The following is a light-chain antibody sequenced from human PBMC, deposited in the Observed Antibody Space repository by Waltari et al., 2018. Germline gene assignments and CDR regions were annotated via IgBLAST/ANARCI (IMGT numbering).Light chain of an antibody. CDR2: DAS. Sequence: DIQMTQSPSSLSASVGDRGTITCQASQDISNYLNWYQQKPAKAPKLLIYDASNLETGVPSRFSGSGSGTDFTFTISSLQPEDIATYYCQQYDNLPLTFGGGTKVEIK. CDR1: QDISNY. J-gene: IGKJ4*01. CDR3: QQYDNLPLT. V-gene: IGKV1-33*01.